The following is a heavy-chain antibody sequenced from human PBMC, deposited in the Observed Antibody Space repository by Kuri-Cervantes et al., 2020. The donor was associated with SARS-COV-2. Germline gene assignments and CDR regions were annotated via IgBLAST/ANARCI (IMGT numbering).Heavy chain of an antibody. V-gene: IGHV1-18*01. D-gene: IGHD2-2*01. CDR1: GYTLTNYA. J-gene: IGHJ6*02. Sequence: AAVTVSRMPSGYTLTNYAMILVRQAPGKGREWMGWISAYNGNTKYAQKFQGRVTMPRDTSTSTVYMELRSLRSDDTAVYYCARDPRGWDIGVVPAATVFMGPYYSGMDVWGQGTTVTVSS. CDR3: ARDPRGWDIGVVPAATVFMGPYYSGMDV. CDR2: ISAYNGNT.